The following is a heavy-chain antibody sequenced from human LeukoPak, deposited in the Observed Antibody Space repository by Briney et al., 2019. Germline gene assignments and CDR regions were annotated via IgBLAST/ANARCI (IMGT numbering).Heavy chain of an antibody. V-gene: IGHV4-4*02. CDR2: IYHSGST. CDR1: GGSISSSNW. CDR3: ARVPTLTFFDY. D-gene: IGHD4-17*01. J-gene: IGHJ4*02. Sequence: SGTLSLTCAVSGGSISSSNWWSWVRQPPGKGLEWIGEIYHSGSTYYNPSLKSRVTISVDTSKNQFSLKLSSVTAADTAVYYCARVPTLTFFDYWGQGTLVTVSS.